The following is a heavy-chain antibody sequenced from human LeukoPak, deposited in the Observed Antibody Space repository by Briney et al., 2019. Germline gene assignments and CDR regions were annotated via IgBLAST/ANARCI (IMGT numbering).Heavy chain of an antibody. CDR3: ARIVVADSNWFDP. CDR1: GYTFTGYY. Sequence: ASVTVSCKASGYTFTGYYMHWVRQAPGQGLEWMGWINPNSGGTNYAQKFQGRVTMTRDTSISTAYMELSRLRSDDTAVYYCARIVVADSNWFDPWGQGTLVTVSS. J-gene: IGHJ5*02. D-gene: IGHD3-22*01. V-gene: IGHV1-2*02. CDR2: INPNSGGT.